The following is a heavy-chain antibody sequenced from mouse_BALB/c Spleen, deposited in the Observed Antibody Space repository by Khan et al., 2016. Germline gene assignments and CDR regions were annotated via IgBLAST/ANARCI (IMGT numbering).Heavy chain of an antibody. V-gene: IGHV14-3*02. CDR2: IDPANGNT. D-gene: IGHD1-2*01. CDR3: ALRLAY. J-gene: IGHJ3*01. CDR1: GFNIKDNY. Sequence: VQLKQSGAELVKPGASVKLSCTTSGFNIKDNYMHWVKQRPEQGLEWIGRIDPANGNTKYDPKFQGKATLPADTSPTPASLQLSILTSEDTAVYYCALRLAYWGQGTLVTVSA.